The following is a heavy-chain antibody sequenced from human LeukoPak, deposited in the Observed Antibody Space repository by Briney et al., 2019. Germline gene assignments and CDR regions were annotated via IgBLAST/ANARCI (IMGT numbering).Heavy chain of an antibody. J-gene: IGHJ4*02. Sequence: SETLSLTCTVSGGSISSSRYHWGWIRQPPGKGLEWIGSIYYSGTTFYNSSLKSRVTISVDTSKNQFSLKVSSVTAADTAVYYCATTYSYTSGGYDYWGQGTLVTVSS. CDR2: IYYSGTT. CDR1: GGSISSSRYH. D-gene: IGHD5-18*01. CDR3: ATTYSYTSGGYDY. V-gene: IGHV4-39*01.